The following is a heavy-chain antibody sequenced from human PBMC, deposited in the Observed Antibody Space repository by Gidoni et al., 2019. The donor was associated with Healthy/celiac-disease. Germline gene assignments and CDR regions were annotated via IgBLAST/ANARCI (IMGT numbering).Heavy chain of an antibody. Sequence: QVQLVESGGGLVKPGGSLRLSCAASGFTFSDYYMSWIRQAAGKGLDWVSYISRSGSTIYYADSVKGRFTISRDNAKNSLYLQMNSLRAEDTAVYYCASDDSSGYYDYWGQGTLVTVSS. J-gene: IGHJ4*02. CDR3: ASDDSSGYYDY. V-gene: IGHV3-11*01. D-gene: IGHD3-22*01. CDR1: GFTFSDYY. CDR2: ISRSGSTI.